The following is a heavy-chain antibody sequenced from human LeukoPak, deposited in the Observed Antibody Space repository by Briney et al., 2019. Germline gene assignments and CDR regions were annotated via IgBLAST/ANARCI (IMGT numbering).Heavy chain of an antibody. CDR1: GGSIISDGYY. CDR2: ISYSGST. Sequence: PSETLSLTCTVSGGSIISDGYYWGWIRQHPGKGLEWIGYISYSGSTHYSSSLKSRVAISVDSSTSQFSLRLSSVTAADTAMYYCARREPCDCNGSCSYAYWGQGTLVTVSS. V-gene: IGHV4-31*03. J-gene: IGHJ4*02. CDR3: ARREPCDCNGSCSYAY. D-gene: IGHD2-21*02.